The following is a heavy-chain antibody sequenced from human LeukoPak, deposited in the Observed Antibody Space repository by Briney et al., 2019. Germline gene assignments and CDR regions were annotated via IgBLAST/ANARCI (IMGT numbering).Heavy chain of an antibody. V-gene: IGHV3-21*01. CDR3: ARSGEFLYYYYYMDV. CDR2: ISSSSSYI. J-gene: IGHJ6*03. D-gene: IGHD3-10*01. CDR1: GFTFSSYS. Sequence: GGSLRLSCAASGFTFSSYSMNWVRQAPGKGLEWVSSISSSSSYIYYADSVKGRFTISRDNAKNSLYLQMNSLRAEDTAVYYCARSGEFLYYYYYMDVWGKGTTVTVSS.